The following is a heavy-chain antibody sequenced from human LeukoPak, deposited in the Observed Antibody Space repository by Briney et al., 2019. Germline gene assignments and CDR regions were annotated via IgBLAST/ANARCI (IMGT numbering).Heavy chain of an antibody. D-gene: IGHD5-18*01. Sequence: GGSLRLSCAASGFTFSSYSMHWVRQAPGKGLEWVALISYDGSNKYHADSVKGRFTISRDNSKNTLYLQMNSLRAEDTAVYYCARDNGYSNGHGFDYWGQGTLVTVSS. CDR3: ARDNGYSNGHGFDY. CDR2: ISYDGSNK. V-gene: IGHV3-30-3*01. CDR1: GFTFSSYS. J-gene: IGHJ4*02.